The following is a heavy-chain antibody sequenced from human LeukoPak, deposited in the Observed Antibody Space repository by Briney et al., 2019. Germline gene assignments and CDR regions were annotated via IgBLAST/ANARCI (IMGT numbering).Heavy chain of an antibody. J-gene: IGHJ6*02. CDR2: IYTSGST. CDR1: GGSISSGSYY. V-gene: IGHV4-61*02. D-gene: IGHD3-22*01. CDR3: AREDISVPGSYYYYYGMDV. Sequence: SETLSLTCTVSGGSISSGSYYWSWIRQPAGKGLEWIGRIYTSGSTNYNPSLKSRVTIPVDTSKNQFSLKLSSVTAADTAVYYCAREDISVPGSYYYYYGMDVWGQGTTVTVSS.